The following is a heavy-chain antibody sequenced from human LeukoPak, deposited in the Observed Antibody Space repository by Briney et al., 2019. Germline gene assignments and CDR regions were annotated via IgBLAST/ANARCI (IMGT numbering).Heavy chain of an antibody. CDR2: IIPILGIA. D-gene: IGHD3-22*01. V-gene: IGHV1-69*04. J-gene: IGHJ4*02. CDR1: GYTFTSYG. CDR3: ARWGNYYDSSGYYPDY. Sequence: GASVKVSCKASGYTFTSYGISWVRQAPGQGLEWMGRIIPILGIANYAQKFQGRVTITADKSTSTAYVELSSPRSEDTAVYYCARWGNYYDSSGYYPDYWGQGTLVTVSS.